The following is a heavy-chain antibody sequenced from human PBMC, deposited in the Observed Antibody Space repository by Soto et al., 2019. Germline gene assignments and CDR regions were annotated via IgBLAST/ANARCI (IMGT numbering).Heavy chain of an antibody. V-gene: IGHV3-11*01. CDR2: ISGTGDTI. D-gene: IGHD2-21*02. CDR1: GLSVSNS. J-gene: IGHJ4*02. Sequence: GGSPRLSSAASGLSVSNSMSWIRQAPGKGLEWVSYISGTGDTIYYADSVKGRFTISRDNAKNSLMLQMTSLKIEETTIFNCAGGGGDDDWWYLAFWGKGSQVPGSP. CDR3: AGGGGDDDWWYLAF.